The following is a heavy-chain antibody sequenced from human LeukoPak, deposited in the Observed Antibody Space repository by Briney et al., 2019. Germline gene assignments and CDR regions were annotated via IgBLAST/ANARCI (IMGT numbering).Heavy chain of an antibody. CDR2: IGSSSTFI. D-gene: IGHD5-18*01. CDR3: AREQSEYRYGLPFDY. J-gene: IGHJ4*02. Sequence: GGSLRLSCAASGFTFTSYTMNWVRQAPGKGLEWVSSIGSSSTFIYYADSVKGRFTISRDNAKNSLSLQMNSLRVADTAVYYCAREQSEYRYGLPFDYWGRGTLVTVSS. CDR1: GFTFTSYT. V-gene: IGHV3-21*01.